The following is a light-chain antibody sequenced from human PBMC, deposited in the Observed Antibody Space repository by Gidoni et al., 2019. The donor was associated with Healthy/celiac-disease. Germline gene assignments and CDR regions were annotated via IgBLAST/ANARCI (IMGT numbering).Light chain of an antibody. Sequence: SVLKQPTSVSGAPGQRGTSYGTGSSSNIGAGSDVHWYQQLPGTAPRLLIYGTHNRPSGVPERFSGSKSGTSSSLAITWLQAEDEADYFCQSYDSSRSGPGVFGTGTKVTVL. CDR2: GTH. V-gene: IGLV1-40*01. J-gene: IGLJ1*01. CDR3: QSYDSSRSGPGV. CDR1: SSNIGAGSD.